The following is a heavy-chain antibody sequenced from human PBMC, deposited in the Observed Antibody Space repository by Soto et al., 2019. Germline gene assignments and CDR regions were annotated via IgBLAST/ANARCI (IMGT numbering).Heavy chain of an antibody. CDR3: ARELPQRQGRNMDV. CDR1: GGSMTTGDQY. J-gene: IGHJ6*02. D-gene: IGHD1-1*01. Sequence: PSETLSLTCTVTGGSMTTGDQYWTWIRHRPGEGLEWFGYINHRGSVYYNPSLESRVSMSVDTSKDQFSLNLSSVTAADTAVYYCARELPQRQGRNMDVWGQGTTVTVSS. CDR2: INHRGSV. V-gene: IGHV4-31*03.